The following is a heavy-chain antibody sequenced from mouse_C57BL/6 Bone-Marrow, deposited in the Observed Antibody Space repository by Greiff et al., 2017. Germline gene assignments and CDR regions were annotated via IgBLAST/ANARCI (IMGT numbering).Heavy chain of an antibody. J-gene: IGHJ2*01. V-gene: IGHV1-81*01. CDR1: GYTFTSYG. Sequence: VQRVEPGPELVKPGASVKLPCKASGYTFTSYGISWVKQRTGQGLEWIGKIYPTSGNTNYNEKFKGKATLTVDKSSSTAYMELRSLTSEGSAVYYCSRVRVYYYGSSHDYWGQGTTLTVSS. CDR3: SRVRVYYYGSSHDY. CDR2: IYPTSGNT. D-gene: IGHD1-1*01.